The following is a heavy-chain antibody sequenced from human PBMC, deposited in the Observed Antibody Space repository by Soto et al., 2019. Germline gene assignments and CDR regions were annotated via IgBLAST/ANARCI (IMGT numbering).Heavy chain of an antibody. CDR3: AREPIAAAGDDDGDYDGGMDV. CDR2: ISYDGSNK. D-gene: IGHD6-13*01. Sequence: GGSLRLSCAASGFTFSSYAMHWVRQAPGKGLEWVAVISYDGSNKYYADSVKGRFTISRDNSKNTLYLQMNSLRAEDTAVYYCAREPIAAAGDDDGDYDGGMDVWGPGTTVTVSS. CDR1: GFTFSSYA. V-gene: IGHV3-30-3*01. J-gene: IGHJ6*02.